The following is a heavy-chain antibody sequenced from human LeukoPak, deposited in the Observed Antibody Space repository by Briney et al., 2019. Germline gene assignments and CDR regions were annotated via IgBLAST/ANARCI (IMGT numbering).Heavy chain of an antibody. D-gene: IGHD2-15*01. CDR3: ARQVVVAATSTGFDP. V-gene: IGHV1-8*02. CDR1: GYTFTGYY. Sequence: GASVKVSCKASGYTFTGYYMHWVRQAPGQGLEWMGWMNPNSGNTGYAQKFQGRVTMTRNTSISTAYMELSSLRSEDTAVYYCARQVVVAATSTGFDPWGQGTLVTVSS. CDR2: MNPNSGNT. J-gene: IGHJ5*02.